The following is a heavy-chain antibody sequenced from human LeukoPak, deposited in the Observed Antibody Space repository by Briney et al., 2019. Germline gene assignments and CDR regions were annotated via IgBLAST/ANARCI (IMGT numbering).Heavy chain of an antibody. V-gene: IGHV1-46*01. CDR2: INPSSGST. Sequence: ASVKVSCNASGYTFTSYYMHWVRQAPGQGLEWMGIINPSSGSTSNAQKFQGRVTMTRDTSTSTVYLELSNLRSDDTAVYYCARDGEYYDSRGSYFDSWGQGTLVTVSS. D-gene: IGHD3-22*01. J-gene: IGHJ4*02. CDR3: ARDGEYYDSRGSYFDS. CDR1: GYTFTSYY.